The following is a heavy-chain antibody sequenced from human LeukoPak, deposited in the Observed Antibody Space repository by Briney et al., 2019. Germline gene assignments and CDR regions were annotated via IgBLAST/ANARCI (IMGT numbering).Heavy chain of an antibody. CDR3: ARDKLGLGELSLCDQ. V-gene: IGHV1-2*02. CDR2: MNPNSGGT. D-gene: IGHD3-16*02. J-gene: IGHJ5*02. CDR1: GYTLTGYY. Sequence: ASVKVSCKASGYTLTGYYMHWVRQAPGQGLEWIGWMNPNSGGTKYAQKFQGRVTMTRDTSISTAYMELSRLRSDDTAMYYCARDKLGLGELSLCDQWGQGTLVTVFS.